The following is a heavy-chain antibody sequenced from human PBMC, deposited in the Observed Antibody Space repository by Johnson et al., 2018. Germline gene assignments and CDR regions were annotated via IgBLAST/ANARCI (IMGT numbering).Heavy chain of an antibody. CDR1: GFTFSSYG. CDR2: ISYDGSNK. J-gene: IGHJ6*02. CDR3: AREGDGGFLVVPMDV. V-gene: IGHV3-30*03. Sequence: QVQLVESGGGVVQPGRSLRLSCAASGFTFSSYGMHWVRQAPGKGLEWVAVISYDGSNKYYEDSVKGLFTISRDNSKNTLYLQLNSLRAEDTAVYYCAREGDGGFLVVPMDVWGQGTTVTVSS. D-gene: IGHD3-10*01.